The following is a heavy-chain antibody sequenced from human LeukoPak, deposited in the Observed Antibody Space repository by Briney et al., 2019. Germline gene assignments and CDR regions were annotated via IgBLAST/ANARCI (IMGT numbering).Heavy chain of an antibody. J-gene: IGHJ6*02. D-gene: IGHD6-19*01. CDR2: MNPNSGDT. CDR1: GYTFTTYD. V-gene: IGHV1-8*01. CDR3: ARGAVTNYYSAMDV. Sequence: ASVRVSCKASGYTFTTYDINWVRQATGQGLEWMGWMNPNSGDTAYAQKFQGRVTMAWDTSISTAYMDLSSLRSEDTAMYYCARGAVTNYYSAMDVWGQGTTVTVSS.